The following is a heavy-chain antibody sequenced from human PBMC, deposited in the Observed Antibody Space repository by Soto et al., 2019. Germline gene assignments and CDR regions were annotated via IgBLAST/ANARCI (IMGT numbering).Heavy chain of an antibody. CDR3: AASCVGCGGFNYYGMDI. D-gene: IGHD2-21*01. V-gene: IGHV4-31*03. CDR1: GGSISSGGYY. J-gene: IGHJ6*02. CDR2: IYYSGST. Sequence: SETLSLTCTVSGGSISSGGYYWSWIRQHPGKGLEWIGYIYYSGSTYYNPSLKSRVTISVDTSKNQFSLKLSSVTAADTAVYYCAASCVGCGGFNYYGMDIWGQGTTVTVSS.